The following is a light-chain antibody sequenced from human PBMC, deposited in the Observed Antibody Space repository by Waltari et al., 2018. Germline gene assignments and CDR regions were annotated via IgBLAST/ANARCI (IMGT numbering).Light chain of an antibody. CDR1: SSDVGGYNY. CDR2: EVS. J-gene: IGLJ2*01. CDR3: SSYAGSNNYVV. V-gene: IGLV2-8*01. Sequence: QSALTQPPSASGSPGQSVTISCPGTSSDVGGYNYVSWYQQHPGKAPKLMMYEVSKRPSGVPDRFSGSKSGNTASLTVSGLQAEDEADYYCSSYAGSNNYVVFGGGTKLTVL.